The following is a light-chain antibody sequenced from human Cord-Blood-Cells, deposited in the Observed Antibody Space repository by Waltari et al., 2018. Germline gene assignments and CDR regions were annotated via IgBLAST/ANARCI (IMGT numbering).Light chain of an antibody. Sequence: NFMLTQPHSVSESPGQTVTISCTGSSGSIASNYVQWYQQRPGSAPTTVIYEDNQRPSGVPDRFSGSIDSSSNSVSLTISGLKTEDDADYYCQSYDSSNVVFGGGTKLTVL. CDR2: EDN. CDR3: QSYDSSNVV. J-gene: IGLJ2*01. CDR1: SGSIASNY. V-gene: IGLV6-57*02.